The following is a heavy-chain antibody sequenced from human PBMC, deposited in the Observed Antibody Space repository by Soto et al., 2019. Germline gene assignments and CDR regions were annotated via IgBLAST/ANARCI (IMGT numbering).Heavy chain of an antibody. CDR1: GGTFSSYT. Sequence: ASVKVSCKASGGTFSSYTISWVRQAPGQGLEWMGRIIPILGIANYAQKFQGRVTITADKSTSTAYMELSSLRSEDTAVYYCASHIVVVPAAIGSRGKDAFDIWGQGTMVTVSS. D-gene: IGHD2-2*01. CDR2: IIPILGIA. V-gene: IGHV1-69*02. CDR3: ASHIVVVPAAIGSRGKDAFDI. J-gene: IGHJ3*02.